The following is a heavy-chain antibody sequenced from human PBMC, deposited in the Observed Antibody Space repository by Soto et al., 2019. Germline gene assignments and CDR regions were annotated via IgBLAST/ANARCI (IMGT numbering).Heavy chain of an antibody. D-gene: IGHD3-16*01. CDR2: IYYSGST. CDR3: VRDLTWGTYQKFDY. V-gene: IGHV4-39*07. CDR1: FGSIRSRRYY. Sequence: ETLSLTCTGSFGSIRSRRYYWGWLSKPPGKGLEWIGSIYYSGSTYYNPSLKSRVTISVDTSKNKFSLRLSSVTAADTALYFCVRDLTWGTYQKFDYWGQAALVTVSA. J-gene: IGHJ4*02.